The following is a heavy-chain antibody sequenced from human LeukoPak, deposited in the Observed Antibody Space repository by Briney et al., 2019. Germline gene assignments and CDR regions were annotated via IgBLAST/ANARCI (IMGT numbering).Heavy chain of an antibody. D-gene: IGHD3-22*01. CDR1: GYTFTSYG. Sequence: ASVKVSCKASGYTFTSYGISWVRQAPGQGLEWMGCISAYNGNTNYAQKLQGRVTMTTDTSTSTAYMELRSLRSDDTAVYYCARGSGVYYYDSSGHRYWGQGTLVTVSS. J-gene: IGHJ4*02. CDR3: ARGSGVYYYDSSGHRY. V-gene: IGHV1-18*01. CDR2: ISAYNGNT.